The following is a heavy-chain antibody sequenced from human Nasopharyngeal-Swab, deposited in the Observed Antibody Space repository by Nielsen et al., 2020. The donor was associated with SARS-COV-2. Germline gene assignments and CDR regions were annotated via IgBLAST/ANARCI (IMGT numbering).Heavy chain of an antibody. Sequence: GESLKISCTASGFTFGDYAMSWVRQAPGKGLEWVSYISSSGSTIYYADSVKGRFTISRDNAKNSLYLQMNSLRAEDTALYYCAKAGRDCSSTSCYPGGDYYYYGMDVWGQGTTVTVSS. CDR2: ISSSGSTI. J-gene: IGHJ6*02. V-gene: IGHV3-11*01. D-gene: IGHD2-2*01. CDR3: AKAGRDCSSTSCYPGGDYYYYGMDV. CDR1: GFTFGDYA.